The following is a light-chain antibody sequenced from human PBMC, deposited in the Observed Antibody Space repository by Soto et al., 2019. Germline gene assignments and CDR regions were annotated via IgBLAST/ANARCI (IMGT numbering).Light chain of an antibody. CDR2: GAS. J-gene: IGKJ5*01. V-gene: IGKV3-15*01. Sequence: MMMTKSTATLSVSPGERVTLSCRTSHSVNSHVAWYQQKPGQAPRLLLYGASTRATGIPVRFSGSGFGTEFTLTISSLQSEDFAVYYCQQYKNWPLFGQGTRLAIK. CDR3: QQYKNWPL. CDR1: HSVNSH.